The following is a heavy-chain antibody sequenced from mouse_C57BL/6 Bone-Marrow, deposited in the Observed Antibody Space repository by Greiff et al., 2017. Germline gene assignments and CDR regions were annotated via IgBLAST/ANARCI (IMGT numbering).Heavy chain of an antibody. Sequence: QVQLQQPGAELVKPGASVKMSCKASGYTFTSYWITWVKQRPGQGLEWIGDIYPGSGSTNYNEKFKSKATLTVDTSSSTAYMQLSSLTSEDSAVYYCARRSYGSSLFAYWGQGTLVTVS. CDR3: ARRSYGSSLFAY. D-gene: IGHD1-1*01. CDR1: GYTFTSYW. V-gene: IGHV1-55*01. J-gene: IGHJ3*01. CDR2: IYPGSGST.